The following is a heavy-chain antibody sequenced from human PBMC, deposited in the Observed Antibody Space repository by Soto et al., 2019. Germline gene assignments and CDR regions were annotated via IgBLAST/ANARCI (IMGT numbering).Heavy chain of an antibody. J-gene: IGHJ3*02. CDR1: GFTFSSYW. V-gene: IGHV3-7*03. Sequence: PGGSLRLSCAASGFTFSSYWMSWVRQAPGKGLEWVANIKQDGSEKYYVDSVKGRFTISRDNAKNSLYLQMNSLRAEDTAVYYCARVQLGYCSGGSCYPGAFDIWGQGTMVTVSS. CDR2: IKQDGSEK. CDR3: ARVQLGYCSGGSCYPGAFDI. D-gene: IGHD2-15*01.